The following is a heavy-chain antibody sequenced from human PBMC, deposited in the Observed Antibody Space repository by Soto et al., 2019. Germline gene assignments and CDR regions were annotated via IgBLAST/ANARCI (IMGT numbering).Heavy chain of an antibody. J-gene: IGHJ6*02. V-gene: IGHV3-33*01. CDR3: ARDRSMIRNYYGMDV. CDR1: GFTFSSYG. D-gene: IGHD3-22*01. CDR2: IWYDGSNK. Sequence: PGGSLRLSCAASGFTFSSYGMHWVRQAPGKGLEWVVVIWYDGSNKYYADSVKGRFTISRDNSKNTLYLQMNSLRAEDTAVYYCARDRSMIRNYYGMDVWGQGTTVTVSS.